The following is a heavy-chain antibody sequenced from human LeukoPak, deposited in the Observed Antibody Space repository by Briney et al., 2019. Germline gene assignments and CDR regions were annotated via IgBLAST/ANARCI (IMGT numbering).Heavy chain of an antibody. J-gene: IGHJ4*02. CDR3: VRLYSSSFNFDY. Sequence: PSETLSLTCTVSGGSISSGGYYWSWIRQHPGKGLEWIGYIYYSGSTYYNPSLKSRVTISVDTSKNQFSLKLSSVTAADTAVYYCVRLYSSSFNFDYWGQGTLVTVSS. CDR1: GGSISSGGYY. V-gene: IGHV4-31*03. CDR2: IYYSGST. D-gene: IGHD6-13*01.